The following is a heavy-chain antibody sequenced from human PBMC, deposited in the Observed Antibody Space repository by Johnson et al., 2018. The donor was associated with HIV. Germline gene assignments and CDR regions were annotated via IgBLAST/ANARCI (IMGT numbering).Heavy chain of an antibody. D-gene: IGHD1-26*01. Sequence: VQLVESGGGVVQPGGSLRLSCAAFGFTFDDYDMNWVRQAPGKGLEWVSGINWNGDNTGYGDSVKGRFTIFRDNAKNSLYLQMNRLRAEDTALYYCARGGMRGELGAFDIWGQGTMVTVSS. V-gene: IGHV3-20*04. CDR2: INWNGDNT. CDR3: ARGGMRGELGAFDI. J-gene: IGHJ3*02. CDR1: GFTFDDYD.